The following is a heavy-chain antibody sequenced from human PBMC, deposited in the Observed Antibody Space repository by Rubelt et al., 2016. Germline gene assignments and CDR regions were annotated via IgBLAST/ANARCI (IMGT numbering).Heavy chain of an antibody. Sequence: QVQLVQSGAEVKKPGASVKVSCKASGYTFTSYAMHWVRQAPGQRLEWMGWINPNSGGTNYAQKFQGRVTMTRDTSISTAYMELSRLRSDDTAVYYCARGGLSELLWFGESRIDYWGQGTLVTVSS. D-gene: IGHD3-10*01. CDR1: GYTFTSYA. CDR3: ARGGLSELLWFGESRIDY. CDR2: INPNSGGT. J-gene: IGHJ4*02. V-gene: IGHV1-2*02.